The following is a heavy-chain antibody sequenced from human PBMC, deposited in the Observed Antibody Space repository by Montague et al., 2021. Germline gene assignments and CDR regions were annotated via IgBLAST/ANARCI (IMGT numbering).Heavy chain of an antibody. V-gene: IGHV4-4*08. D-gene: IGHD3-16*02. CDR3: VRRYNMGGAFLDP. CDR2: IFVTGDT. Sequence: SETLSLTCNVSGAPMSPYYWSWTRQSPGKALEWTGYIFVTGDTTSNPSLITRVTISIDTSKNQFFLQLSSVSAAATAVYYCVRRYNMGGAFLDPWGQGRLVTVSS. CDR1: GAPMSPYY. J-gene: IGHJ5*02.